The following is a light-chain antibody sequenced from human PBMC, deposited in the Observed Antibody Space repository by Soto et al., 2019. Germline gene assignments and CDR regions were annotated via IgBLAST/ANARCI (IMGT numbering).Light chain of an antibody. V-gene: IGKV1-39*01. Sequence: DIQMTQSPSYLSASVGDRVIFTCRASQSVAINLNWYPQKPGKAPNLLIYGASSFQSGVPSSFSGSGSGTDFTLTICSLQPEDFATYYCQQSYSVPLTFGRGTKLEIK. J-gene: IGKJ1*01. CDR2: GAS. CDR1: QSVAIN. CDR3: QQSYSVPLT.